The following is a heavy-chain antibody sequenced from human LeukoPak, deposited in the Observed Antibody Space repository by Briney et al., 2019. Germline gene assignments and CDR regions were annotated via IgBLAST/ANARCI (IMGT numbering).Heavy chain of an antibody. Sequence: ASETLSLTCTVSGGSISSSSYYWGWIRRPPGKGLEWIGSIYYSGSTYYNPSLKSRVTISVDTSKNQFSLKLSSVTAADTAVYYCARTYDYVWGSYRYTYYFDYWGQGTLVTVSS. CDR3: ARTYDYVWGSYRYTYYFDY. V-gene: IGHV4-39*01. CDR1: GGSISSSSYY. D-gene: IGHD3-16*02. CDR2: IYYSGST. J-gene: IGHJ4*02.